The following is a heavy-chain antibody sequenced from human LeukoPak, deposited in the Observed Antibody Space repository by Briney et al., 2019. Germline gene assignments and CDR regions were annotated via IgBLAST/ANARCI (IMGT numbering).Heavy chain of an antibody. CDR2: IRGSGGST. CDR1: GFTFSSYA. D-gene: IGHD3-22*01. J-gene: IGHJ3*02. V-gene: IGHV3-23*01. CDR3: ARPQYYYDTSGYYPDDAFDI. Sequence: GGSLRLSCAASGFTFSSYAMNWVRQAPGKGLEWVSVIRGSGGSTDYADSVKGRFTISRDNSKTTLYPHMNSLRAEDTAVYYCARPQYYYDTSGYYPDDAFDIWGQGTTVIVSS.